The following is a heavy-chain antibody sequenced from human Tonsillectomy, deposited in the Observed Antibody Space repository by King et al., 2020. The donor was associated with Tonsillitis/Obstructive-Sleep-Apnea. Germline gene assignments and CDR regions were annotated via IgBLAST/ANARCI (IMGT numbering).Heavy chain of an antibody. CDR3: RRDWDGVVGPAEYFQH. CDR1: GFTFSSYW. V-gene: IGHV3-7*03. CDR2: IKQDGSEK. J-gene: IGHJ1*01. D-gene: IGHD1-26*01. Sequence: EVQLVESGGGLVQPGGSLRVSCVASGFTFSSYWMSWVRQAPGEGLEWVANIKQDGSEKYYVDSVKGRFTISRDNAKNSLYLQMNRLRAEDTAVYYCRRDWDGVVGPAEYFQHWGQGTLVTVSS.